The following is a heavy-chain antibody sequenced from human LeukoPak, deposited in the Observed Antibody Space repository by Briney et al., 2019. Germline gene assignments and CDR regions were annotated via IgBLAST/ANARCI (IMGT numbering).Heavy chain of an antibody. Sequence: GGSLRLSCAASGFTFSSYSMNWVRQAPGKGLEWVSSISSSSSYIYYADSVKGQFTISRDNAKNSLYLQMNSLRAEDTAVYYCARAAGHTFDYWGQGTLVTVSS. CDR1: GFTFSSYS. J-gene: IGHJ4*02. CDR3: ARAAGHTFDY. CDR2: ISSSSSYI. V-gene: IGHV3-21*01. D-gene: IGHD1-1*01.